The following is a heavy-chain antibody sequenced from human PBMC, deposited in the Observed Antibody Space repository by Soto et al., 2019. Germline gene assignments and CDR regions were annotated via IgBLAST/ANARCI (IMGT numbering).Heavy chain of an antibody. D-gene: IGHD6-19*01. CDR1: GYTFTGYY. J-gene: IGHJ5*02. Sequence: GASVKVSCKASGYTFTGYYMHWVRQAPGQGLERMGWINPNSGGTNYAQKFQGWVTMTRDTSISTAYMELSRLRSDDTAVYYCARGSYSSGWYNNWFDPWGQGTLVTVSS. V-gene: IGHV1-2*04. CDR3: ARGSYSSGWYNNWFDP. CDR2: INPNSGGT.